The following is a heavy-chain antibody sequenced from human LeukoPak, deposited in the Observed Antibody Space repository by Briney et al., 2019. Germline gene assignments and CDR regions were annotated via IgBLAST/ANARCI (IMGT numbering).Heavy chain of an antibody. CDR2: IRYDGSNK. CDR3: AKAGAMRPQGWFDP. J-gene: IGHJ5*02. Sequence: PGGSLRLSCAASGFTFSSYGMHWVRQAPGKGLEWVAFIRYDGSNKYYADSVKGRFTISRDNSRNTLYLQMSSLRAEDTAVYYCAKAGAMRPQGWFDPWGQGTLVTVSS. V-gene: IGHV3-30*02. D-gene: IGHD6-25*01. CDR1: GFTFSSYG.